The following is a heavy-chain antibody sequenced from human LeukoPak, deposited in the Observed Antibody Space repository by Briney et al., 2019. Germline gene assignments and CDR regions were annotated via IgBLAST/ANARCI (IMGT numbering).Heavy chain of an antibody. D-gene: IGHD2-2*01. V-gene: IGHV3-21*01. Sequence: GSLRLSCAASGFSFSSYSMNWVRQAPGKGLEWVSSISSSSSYIYYADSVKGRFTISRDNAKNSLYLQMNSLRAEDTAVYYCVRARDCSSTSCYGGMDVWGKGTTVTVSS. CDR2: ISSSSSYI. J-gene: IGHJ6*03. CDR1: GFSFSSYS. CDR3: VRARDCSSTSCYGGMDV.